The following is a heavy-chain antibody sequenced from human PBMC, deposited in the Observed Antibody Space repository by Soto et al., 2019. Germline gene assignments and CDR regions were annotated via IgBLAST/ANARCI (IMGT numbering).Heavy chain of an antibody. CDR3: AKVISTIGSKQWLAQTKHQALDY. D-gene: IGHD6-19*01. Sequence: QVNLVQSGAEVKKPGASVKVSCKASGYNFNGYYIHWVRQAPGQGLEWMGWMNPNTGGANYAQKFQGKVIMTTDTSISTAVLELRSLTSDDSAVYYCAKVISTIGSKQWLAQTKHQALDYWGQGTLVTVSS. CDR1: GYNFNGYY. CDR2: MNPNTGGA. V-gene: IGHV1-2*02. J-gene: IGHJ4*02.